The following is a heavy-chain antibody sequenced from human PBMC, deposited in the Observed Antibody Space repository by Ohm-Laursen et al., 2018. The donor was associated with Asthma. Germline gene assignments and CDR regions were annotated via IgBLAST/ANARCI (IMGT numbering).Heavy chain of an antibody. CDR1: GFTFSGYY. J-gene: IGHJ4*02. CDR2: ISSSSSTI. V-gene: IGHV3-11*04. D-gene: IGHD3-3*01. CDR3: ARDVMEWYLPAFDF. Sequence: SLRLSCTASGFTFSGYYMSWIRQAPGKGLEWVSYISSSSSTIYYADSVNGRFTVSRDDSKNTLYLQMNSLRPDDTAVYYCARDVMEWYLPAFDFWGQGTLVTVSS.